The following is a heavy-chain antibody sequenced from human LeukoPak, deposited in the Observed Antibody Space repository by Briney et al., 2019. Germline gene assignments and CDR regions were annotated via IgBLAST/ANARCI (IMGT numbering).Heavy chain of an antibody. CDR3: ARDRFRSGDYGTPGYYYMDV. V-gene: IGHV4-34*01. J-gene: IGHJ6*03. CDR1: GGSFSGYY. Sequence: SETLSLTCAVYGGSFSGYYWSWIRQPPGKGLEWIGEINHSGSTNYNPSLKSRVTISVDTSKNQFSLKLSSVTAADTAVYYCARDRFRSGDYGTPGYYYMDVWGKGTTVTISS. D-gene: IGHD3-16*01. CDR2: INHSGST.